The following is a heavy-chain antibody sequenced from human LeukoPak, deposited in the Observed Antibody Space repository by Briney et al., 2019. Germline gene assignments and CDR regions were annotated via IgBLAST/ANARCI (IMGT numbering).Heavy chain of an antibody. CDR2: IGWNSGSI. D-gene: IGHD3-3*01. CDR1: GFTFEDYA. V-gene: IGHV3-9*01. CDR3: AKGGGYDFWSGYYRYFDL. J-gene: IGHJ2*01. Sequence: GGSLRLSCAASGFTFEDYAMHWVRQAPGKGLEGVSGIGWNSGSIDYADSVKGRFTISRDNAKNSLYLQMNSLRAEDTALYYCAKGGGYDFWSGYYRYFDLWGRGTLVTVSS.